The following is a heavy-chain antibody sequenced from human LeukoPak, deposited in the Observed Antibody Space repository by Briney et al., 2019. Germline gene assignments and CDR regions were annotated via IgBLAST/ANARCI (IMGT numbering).Heavy chain of an antibody. J-gene: IGHJ4*02. Sequence: SETLSLTCTVSGGSISSSSYYWGWIRQPPGKGLEWIGSIYYTRSTYYNPSLKSRVTISVDTSKNQFSLKLTSVTAADTAVYYCARDSGTRGVDYWGQGTLVTVSS. CDR3: ARDSGTRGVDY. CDR1: GGSISSSSYY. V-gene: IGHV4-39*02. CDR2: IYYTRST. D-gene: IGHD1-26*01.